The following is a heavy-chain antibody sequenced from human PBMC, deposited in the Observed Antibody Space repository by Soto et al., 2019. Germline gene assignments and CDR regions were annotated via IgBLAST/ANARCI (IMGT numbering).Heavy chain of an antibody. V-gene: IGHV3-30-3*01. CDR2: ISYDGSNK. D-gene: IGHD2-2*02. Sequence: VGSLRLSCAASGFTFSSYAMHWVRQAPGKGLEWVAVISYDGSNKYYADSVKGRFTISRDNSKNTLYLQMNSLRAEDTAVYYCARDGDIVVVPAGIRNMYYYYYGMDVWGQGTTVTVSS. J-gene: IGHJ6*02. CDR1: GFTFSSYA. CDR3: ARDGDIVVVPAGIRNMYYYYYGMDV.